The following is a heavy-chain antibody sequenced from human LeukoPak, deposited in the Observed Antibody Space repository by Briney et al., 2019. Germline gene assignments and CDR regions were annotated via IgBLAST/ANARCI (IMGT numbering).Heavy chain of an antibody. J-gene: IGHJ4*02. Sequence: PGGSLRLSCAASGFTVSRTFMSWVRQTPGKGLEWVSVIYSDGSTYYADSVKGRSTISRDNSKNTVYFQMNSLRVEDTAVYYCARSGSGWFDFWGQGTLVTVSS. CDR3: ARSGSGWFDF. V-gene: IGHV3-53*01. D-gene: IGHD6-19*01. CDR1: GFTVSRTF. CDR2: IYSDGST.